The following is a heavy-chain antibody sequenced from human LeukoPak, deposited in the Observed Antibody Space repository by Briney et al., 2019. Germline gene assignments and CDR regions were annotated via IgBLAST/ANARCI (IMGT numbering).Heavy chain of an antibody. Sequence: GGSLRLSCAASGFILSRSTMSWLRQAPGKGLEWVSALNPGGGTTSAESVKGRFTISRDNSQNTLFLQMDSLRAEGTAVYYCAKGFGTGGSYRPFHYWGQGTLVTVSS. CDR2: LNPGGGTT. CDR3: AKGFGTGGSYRPFHY. D-gene: IGHD3-16*01. V-gene: IGHV3-23*01. J-gene: IGHJ4*02. CDR1: GFILSRST.